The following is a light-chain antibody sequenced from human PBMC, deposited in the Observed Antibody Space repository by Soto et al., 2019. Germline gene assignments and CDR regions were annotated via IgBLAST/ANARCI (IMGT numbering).Light chain of an antibody. V-gene: IGLV1-40*01. J-gene: IGLJ3*02. Sequence: QSVLTQPPSVSGAPGQRVTISCTGSSSNIGAGYDVHWYQQLPGTAPKLLIYGNTNRPSGVPDRFSGSKSGTSASLAITGLQAEDEADYYCAVWDDNLNGPLFGGGTKLTVL. CDR1: SSNIGAGYD. CDR2: GNT. CDR3: AVWDDNLNGPL.